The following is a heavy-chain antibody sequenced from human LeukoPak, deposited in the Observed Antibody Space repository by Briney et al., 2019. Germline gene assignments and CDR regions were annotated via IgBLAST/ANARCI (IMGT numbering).Heavy chain of an antibody. CDR3: ARAGVVGNTWKYFDI. D-gene: IGHD1-20*01. Sequence: ASVKVSCKAFGYTFTGYYMHWVRQAPGQGLEWMGWINPNIGGTEYAQKFQGRVTMTRDTSISTLYMDLSRLTSDDTAVYYCARAGVVGNTWKYFDIWGRGTLVTVSS. CDR1: GYTFTGYY. J-gene: IGHJ2*01. V-gene: IGHV1-2*02. CDR2: INPNIGGT.